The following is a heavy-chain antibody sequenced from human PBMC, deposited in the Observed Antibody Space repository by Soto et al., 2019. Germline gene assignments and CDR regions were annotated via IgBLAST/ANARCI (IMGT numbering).Heavy chain of an antibody. V-gene: IGHV3-74*01. Sequence: EVQVVESGGGLVQPGGSLRLSCAASGFTFSDYWIHWVRQAPGKGLVWLSRVKGGERTINYADSVEGRFTISRDNAKNTVYLEMNSLRAEDTAVYYCARGIRNYYGMDVWGRGTTVTVSS. D-gene: IGHD5-18*01. J-gene: IGHJ6*02. CDR1: GFTFSDYW. CDR2: VKGGERTI. CDR3: ARGIRNYYGMDV.